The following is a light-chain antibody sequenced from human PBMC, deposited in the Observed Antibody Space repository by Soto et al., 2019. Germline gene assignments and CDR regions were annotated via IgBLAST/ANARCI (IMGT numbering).Light chain of an antibody. J-gene: IGKJ1*01. CDR1: QSISSW. Sequence: DIQMTQSPSTLSASVGDRVTITCRASQSISSWLAWYQQKPGKAPKLLIYKASSLEGGVPSRFSGSGSATEFTLTISSLQTDDFATYYCPQYNSYSSFGQGTKVEI. CDR2: KAS. CDR3: PQYNSYSS. V-gene: IGKV1-5*03.